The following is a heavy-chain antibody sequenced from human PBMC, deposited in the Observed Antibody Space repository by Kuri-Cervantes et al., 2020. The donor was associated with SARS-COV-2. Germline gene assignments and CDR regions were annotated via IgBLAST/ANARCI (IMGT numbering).Heavy chain of an antibody. D-gene: IGHD3-9*01. CDR3: ARGLGIQGYDYGMDV. CDR1: GGSISSGSYY. CDR2: IYTSGGT. Sequence: LRLSCSVSGGSISSGSYYCTWIRQPAGKGLEWIGHIYTSGGTNYNPSPKSRVTISVDTSKNQFSLKLSSVTAADTAVYYCARGLGIQGYDYGMDVWGQGTTVTVSS. J-gene: IGHJ6*02. V-gene: IGHV4-61*09.